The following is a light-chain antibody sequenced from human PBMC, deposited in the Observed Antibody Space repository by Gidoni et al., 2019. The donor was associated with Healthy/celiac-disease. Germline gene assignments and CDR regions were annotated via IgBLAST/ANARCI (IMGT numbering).Light chain of an antibody. Sequence: HSSLTQPPSSSWSPGHSLTISCTGTSSDVGGYNYVSWYQQHPGKAPKLMIYEVSKRPSGVPESFSGSKSGNTASLTVSGLQAEDEADYYCSSYAGSNNLGFGGGTKLTVL. CDR1: SSDVGGYNY. J-gene: IGLJ2*01. CDR2: EVS. V-gene: IGLV2-8*01. CDR3: SSYAGSNNLG.